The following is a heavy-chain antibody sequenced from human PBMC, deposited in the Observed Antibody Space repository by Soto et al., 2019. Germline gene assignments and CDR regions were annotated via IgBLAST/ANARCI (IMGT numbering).Heavy chain of an antibody. D-gene: IGHD6-13*01. CDR2: ISYDGSNK. J-gene: IGHJ6*02. V-gene: IGHV3-30-3*01. Sequence: QVQLVESGGGVVQPGRSLRLSCAASGFTFSSYAMHWVRQAPGKGLEWVAVISYDGSNKYYADSVKGRFTISRDNSKNTLYLQMNSLRAEDTALYYYARSGYSSSWYRVDYYFYGMDVWGQGTTVTVSS. CDR1: GFTFSSYA. CDR3: ARSGYSSSWYRVDYYFYGMDV.